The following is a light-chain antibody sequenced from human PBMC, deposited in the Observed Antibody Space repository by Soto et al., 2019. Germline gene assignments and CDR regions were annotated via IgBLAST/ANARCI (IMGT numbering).Light chain of an antibody. V-gene: IGKV4-1*01. CDR2: WAS. CDR1: QTVLSNSNNKNF. J-gene: IGKJ1*01. CDR3: RQYYSSRG. Sequence: DIVMTQSPDSLAVSLGERATINCKSSQTVLSNSNNKNFLAWYQMKPGQPPKLLISWASTRESGVPDRFSGSGSGTDFSLTSSSLQAEDVAVYYCRQYYSSRGFGQGTKVEIK.